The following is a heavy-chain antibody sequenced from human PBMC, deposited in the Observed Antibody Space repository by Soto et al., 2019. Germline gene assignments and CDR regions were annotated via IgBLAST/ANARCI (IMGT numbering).Heavy chain of an antibody. D-gene: IGHD2-15*01. J-gene: IGHJ4*02. Sequence: QVQLVESGGGVVQPGRSLRLSCAASGFTLSSSAMHWVRQAPGKGLEWVAVISYDGSSKYYADSVKGRVTISRDNSKSTLVLQMDSLRAEDTAVYDCVKEHSHVVIKLCNDFESGGQGALVTVSS. CDR1: GFTLSSSA. V-gene: IGHV3-30*18. CDR3: VKEHSHVVIKLCNDFES. CDR2: ISYDGSSK.